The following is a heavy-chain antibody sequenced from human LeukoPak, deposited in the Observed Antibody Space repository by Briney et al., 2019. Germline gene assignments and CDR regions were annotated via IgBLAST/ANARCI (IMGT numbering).Heavy chain of an antibody. J-gene: IGHJ4*02. CDR2: ISYDGITE. V-gene: IGHV3-30*04. CDR1: GFAFSSFA. Sequence: PGGSLRLSCAASGFAFSSFAMHWVRQAPGKGLEWMSLISYDGITEDYSDSVKGRFTISRDNFKNTLFLQMNSLRAEDTAVYYCARSSCISSKVSVYWGQGTLVTVSS. D-gene: IGHD2-8*01. CDR3: ARSSCISSKVSVY.